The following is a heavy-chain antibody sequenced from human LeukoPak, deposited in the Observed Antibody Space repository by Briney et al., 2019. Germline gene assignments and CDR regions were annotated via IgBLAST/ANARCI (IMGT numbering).Heavy chain of an antibody. Sequence: SETLSLTCTVSGGSISSYYWSWIRQPPGKGLEWIGYIYYSGSTNYNPSLKSRVTISVDTSKNQFSLKLSSVTAADTAVYYCARVVTTFNYFDYWGQGALVTVSS. CDR2: IYYSGST. J-gene: IGHJ4*02. D-gene: IGHD4-17*01. CDR1: GGSISSYY. CDR3: ARVVTTFNYFDY. V-gene: IGHV4-59*01.